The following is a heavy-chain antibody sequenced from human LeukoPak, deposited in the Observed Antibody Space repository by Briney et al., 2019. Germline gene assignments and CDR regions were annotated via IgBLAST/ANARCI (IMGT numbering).Heavy chain of an antibody. CDR3: ASGYNYGYPFDS. Sequence: SETLSLSCALSRVSISSGYYWGWIRQPPGKGLEWIGSIYHSGSTYYNPSLKSRVTISVDTSKNQFSLKMSSVTAADTAVYYCASGYNYGYPFDSWGQGTLVTVSS. V-gene: IGHV4-38-2*01. CDR1: RVSISSGYY. CDR2: IYHSGST. D-gene: IGHD5-18*01. J-gene: IGHJ4*02.